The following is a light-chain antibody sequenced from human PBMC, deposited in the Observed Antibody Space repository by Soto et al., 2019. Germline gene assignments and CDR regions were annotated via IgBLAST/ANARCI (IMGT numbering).Light chain of an antibody. Sequence: EILLTQSPAPPSFFSGGKDTPPCRARQSVSSYLAWYQQKPGQAPRLLIYDASNRATGIPARFSGSGSGTDFTLTISSLEPEDFAVYYCQQRSNWPPLFTFGPGTKVDIK. V-gene: IGKV3-11*01. CDR2: DAS. J-gene: IGKJ3*01. CDR3: QQRSNWPPLFT. CDR1: QSVSSY.